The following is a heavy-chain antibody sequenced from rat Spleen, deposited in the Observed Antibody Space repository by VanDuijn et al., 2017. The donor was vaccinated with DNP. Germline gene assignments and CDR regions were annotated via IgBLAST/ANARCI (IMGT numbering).Heavy chain of an antibody. Sequence: QVQLQQSGAELAKPGSSVKISCKASGYSFTTYYIGWIKQTTGQGLEYIGYTNTGSGRSKYNEKFKDKVALTVDRSSSTASMQLSSLTPDDSAVYYCARTIRVYYGLLPFAYWGQGTLVTVSS. CDR1: GYSFTTYY. J-gene: IGHJ3*01. D-gene: IGHD1-6*01. CDR2: TNTGSGRS. CDR3: ARTIRVYYGLLPFAY. V-gene: IGHV1-43*01.